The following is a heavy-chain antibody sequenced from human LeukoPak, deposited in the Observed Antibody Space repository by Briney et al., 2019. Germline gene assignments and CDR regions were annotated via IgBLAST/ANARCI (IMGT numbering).Heavy chain of an antibody. CDR1: GGSISSYY. D-gene: IGHD3-22*01. J-gene: IGHJ1*01. V-gene: IGHV4-59*01. CDR3: AITHGYYSPFQH. Sequence: SETLSLTCTVSGGSISSYYWSWIRQPPGKGLEWIGYIYYSGSTNYNPSLKSRVTISVDTSKNQFSLKLSSVTAADTAVYYCAITHGYYSPFQHWGQGTLVTVSS. CDR2: IYYSGST.